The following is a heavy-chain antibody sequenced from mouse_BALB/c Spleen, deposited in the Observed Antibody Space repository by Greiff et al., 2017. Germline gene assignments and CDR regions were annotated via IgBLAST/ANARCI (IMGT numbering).Heavy chain of an antibody. D-gene: IGHD1-1*01. CDR3: ARDRVYYGSSWFAY. J-gene: IGHJ3*01. V-gene: IGHV5-4*02. Sequence: EVKLVESGGGLVKPGGSLKLSCAASGFTFSDYYMYWVRQTPEKRLEWVATISDGGSYTYYPDSVKGRFTISRDNAKNNLYLQMSSLKFEDTAMYYCARDRVYYGSSWFAYWGQGTLVTVSA. CDR2: ISDGGSYT. CDR1: GFTFSDYY.